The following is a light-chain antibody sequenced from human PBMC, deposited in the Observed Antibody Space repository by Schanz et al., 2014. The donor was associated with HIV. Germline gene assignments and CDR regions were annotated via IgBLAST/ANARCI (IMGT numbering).Light chain of an antibody. CDR1: TSDIGNYDR. V-gene: IGLV2-18*02. J-gene: IGLJ1*01. CDR3: NSYTRSGTHV. CDR2: EVD. Sequence: QSALTQPPSVSGSPGQSVIISCTGTTSDIGNYDRLSWYQQPPGSAPKLLIFEVDIRPSGVPDRFSGSKSGNTASLTISGLRPEDEADYYCNSYTRSGTHVFGPGTKLTVL.